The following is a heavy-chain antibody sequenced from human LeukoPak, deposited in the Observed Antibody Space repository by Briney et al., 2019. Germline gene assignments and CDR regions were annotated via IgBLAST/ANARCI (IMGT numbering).Heavy chain of an antibody. J-gene: IGHJ4*02. Sequence: GGSLRLSCAASGFTFSSYAMSWVRQAPGKGLEWVSAISGSGGSTYYADSVKGRLTISRDNSKNTLYLQMNSLRAEDTAVYYCAKYEINTVGGYWGQGTLVTVSS. CDR1: GFTFSSYA. V-gene: IGHV3-23*01. CDR2: ISGSGGST. CDR3: AKYEINTVGGY. D-gene: IGHD3-9*01.